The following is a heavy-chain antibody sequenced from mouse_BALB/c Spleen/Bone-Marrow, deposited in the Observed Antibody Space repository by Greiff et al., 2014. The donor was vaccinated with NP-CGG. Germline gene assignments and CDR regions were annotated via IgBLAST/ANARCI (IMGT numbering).Heavy chain of an antibody. CDR3: ASDYDYSDY. Sequence: EVKLMESGGGLVQPGGSRKLSCAASGFTFSSFGMHWVRQAPEKGLEWVAYISSGSSTIYYADTVKGRFTISRDNPKNTLFLQMTSLRSEDTAMYYCASDYDYSDYWGQGTTLTVSS. CDR1: GFTFSSFG. V-gene: IGHV5-17*02. J-gene: IGHJ2*01. CDR2: ISSGSSTI. D-gene: IGHD2-4*01.